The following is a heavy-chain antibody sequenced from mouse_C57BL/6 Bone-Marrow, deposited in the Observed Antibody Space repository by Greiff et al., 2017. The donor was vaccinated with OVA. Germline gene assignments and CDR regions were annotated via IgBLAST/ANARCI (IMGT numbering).Heavy chain of an antibody. J-gene: IGHJ4*01. D-gene: IGHD2-4*01. V-gene: IGHV1-26*01. CDR1: GYTFTDYY. Sequence: VQLQQSGPELVKPGASVKISCKASGYTFTDYYMNWVKQSHGKSLEWIGDINPNNGGTSYNQKFKGKATLTVDKSSCTAYMELRSLTSEDSAVYYCAKGRGLRRGYYAMDYWGQGTSVTVSS. CDR3: AKGRGLRRGYYAMDY. CDR2: INPNNGGT.